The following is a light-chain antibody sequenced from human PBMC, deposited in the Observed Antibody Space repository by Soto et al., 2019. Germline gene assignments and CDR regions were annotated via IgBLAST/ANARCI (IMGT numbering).Light chain of an antibody. J-gene: IGLJ3*02. CDR3: SSYTTINTVVL. Sequence: QSALTQPASVSGSPGQSITFSCTGTTSEIGAYNYVSWYQHHPGKAPKLLIYDVTARPSGVSDRFSGSKSGTTASLTISGLQAEDEADYFCSSYTTINTVVLFGGGTKLTVL. CDR2: DVT. V-gene: IGLV2-14*03. CDR1: TSEIGAYNY.